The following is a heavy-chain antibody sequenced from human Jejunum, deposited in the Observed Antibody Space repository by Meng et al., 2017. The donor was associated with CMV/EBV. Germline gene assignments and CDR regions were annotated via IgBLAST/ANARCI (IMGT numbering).Heavy chain of an antibody. D-gene: IGHD3-3*01. J-gene: IGHJ3*01. Sequence: LTSYYITWVRQAPGQGLEWMVWISPYNGNTTSSQNLQGSVTMTTDTFTSTAYMELRSLTSDDTAVYYCARGRTRFLEWLPSDWFDFWGQGTMVTVSS. CDR2: ISPYNGNT. CDR3: ARGRTRFLEWLPSDWFDF. V-gene: IGHV1-18*01. CDR1: LTSYY.